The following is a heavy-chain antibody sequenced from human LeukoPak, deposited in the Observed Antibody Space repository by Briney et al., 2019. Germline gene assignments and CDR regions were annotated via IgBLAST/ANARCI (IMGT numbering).Heavy chain of an antibody. V-gene: IGHV3-30*02. D-gene: IGHD2/OR15-2a*01. CDR3: AKDVIVAFDY. CDR1: GFTFSSYG. J-gene: IGHJ4*02. CDR2: IRYDGSNK. Sequence: GGSLRLSCAASGFTFSSYGMHWVRQASGKGLEWVAFIRYDGSNKYYADSVKGRFTISRDNSKNTLYLQMNSLRAEDTAVYYCAKDVIVAFDYWGQGTLVTVSS.